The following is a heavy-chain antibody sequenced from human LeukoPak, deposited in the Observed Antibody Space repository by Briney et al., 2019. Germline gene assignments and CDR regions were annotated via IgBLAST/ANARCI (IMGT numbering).Heavy chain of an antibody. CDR2: INSDGSST. Sequence: GGSLRLSCAASGLTFSTYWMHWVRQAPGKGLVWVSRINSDGSSTNYADPVKGRFTISRDNAKNTLYLQMNSLRAEDTAVYYCARDLFVVLPTLWGQGTLVTVSS. D-gene: IGHD2-2*01. V-gene: IGHV3-74*01. J-gene: IGHJ4*02. CDR3: ARDLFVVLPTL. CDR1: GLTFSTYW.